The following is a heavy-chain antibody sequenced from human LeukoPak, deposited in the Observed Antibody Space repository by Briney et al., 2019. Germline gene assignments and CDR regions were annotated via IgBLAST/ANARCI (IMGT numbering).Heavy chain of an antibody. Sequence: SETLSLTCTVSGGSISSYYWSWIRQPPGKGLEWIGYIYYSGSTNYNPSLKSRVTISVDTSKNQFSLKLSSVTAADTAVHYCARGDRGIFDYWGQGALVTVSS. D-gene: IGHD3-16*01. V-gene: IGHV4-59*08. CDR1: GGSISSYY. J-gene: IGHJ4*02. CDR2: IYYSGST. CDR3: ARGDRGIFDY.